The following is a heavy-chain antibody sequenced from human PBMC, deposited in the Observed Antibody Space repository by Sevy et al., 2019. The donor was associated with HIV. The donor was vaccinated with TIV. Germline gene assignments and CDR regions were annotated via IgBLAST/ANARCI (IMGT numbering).Heavy chain of an antibody. V-gene: IGHV3-30*18. CDR1: GFSFSYYG. J-gene: IGHJ6*02. CDR3: ENANGGSYSHSYLNALDV. Sequence: GGSLKLSCIGSGFSFSYYGIHWVRQSPGKGLDWVALISHDGIKEYYADSVKGRFTISRVNSKNTVYLEMNRLRNEDTAIYFCENANGGSYSHSYLNALDVWGQGTTVTVSS. D-gene: IGHD1-26*01. CDR2: ISHDGIKE.